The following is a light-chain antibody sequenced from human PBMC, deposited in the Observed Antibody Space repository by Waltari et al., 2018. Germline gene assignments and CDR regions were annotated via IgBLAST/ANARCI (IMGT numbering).Light chain of an antibody. J-gene: IGKJ1*01. CDR1: QSVTSNS. CDR2: GSF. Sequence: DIVMTQSPLSLPVTPGEAASISCRSSQSVTSNSLAWYQQKPGQAPGLIIYGSFNRATGIPDRFSGSGSGTDFTLTIIRLEPEDFAVYYCQHYGTSPRTFGQGTKVEL. CDR3: QHYGTSPRT. V-gene: IGKV3-20*01.